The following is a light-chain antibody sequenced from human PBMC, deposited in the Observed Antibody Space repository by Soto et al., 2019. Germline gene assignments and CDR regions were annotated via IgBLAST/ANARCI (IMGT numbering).Light chain of an antibody. V-gene: IGLV2-23*01. CDR1: SSNIGSYNL. J-gene: IGLJ3*02. CDR3: CSYAGSSTWV. CDR2: EGT. Sequence: QSALTQPASVSGSPGQSITISCTGTSSNIGSYNLVSWYQQHPGKAPKFMIYEGTKRPSGVSNRFSGSKSGNTASLTISGLQAEDEAEYYCCSYAGSSTWVFGGGTKATVL.